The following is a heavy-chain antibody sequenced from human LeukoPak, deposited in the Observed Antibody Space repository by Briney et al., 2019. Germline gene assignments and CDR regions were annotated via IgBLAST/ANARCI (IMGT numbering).Heavy chain of an antibody. V-gene: IGHV4-59*08. J-gene: IGHJ4*02. CDR2: IYYSGST. CDR3: ARQGYSYGYRGGYYFDY. D-gene: IGHD5-18*01. CDR1: GGSISSYY. Sequence: PSETLSLTCTVSGGSISSYYWSWIRQPPGKGLEWIGYIYYSGSTNYNPSLKSRVTISVDTSKNQFSLKLSSVTAADTAVYYCARQGYSYGYRGGYYFDYWGQGTLVTVSS.